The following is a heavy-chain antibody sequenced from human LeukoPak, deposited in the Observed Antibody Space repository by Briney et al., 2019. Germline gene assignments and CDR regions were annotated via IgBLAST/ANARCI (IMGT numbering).Heavy chain of an antibody. CDR2: IYPGDSKT. CDR3: ARHESVFSRDV. V-gene: IGHV5-51*01. J-gene: IGHJ6*02. Sequence: GESLKISCQGSGYNFTTKWIGWVRQMPGKGLEWMGIIYPGDSKTIYSPSFQGQVFISADRSIRTAYLQWRSLKASDTAMYYCARHESVFSRDVWGQGTTVTVSS. CDR1: GYNFTTKW.